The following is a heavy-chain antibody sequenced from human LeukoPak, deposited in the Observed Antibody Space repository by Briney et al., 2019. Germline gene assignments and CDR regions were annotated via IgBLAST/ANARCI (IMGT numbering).Heavy chain of an antibody. CDR1: GFTFSTFA. J-gene: IGHJ3*01. Sequence: GGSLRLSCAASGFTFSTFAMGWVRQPPGKGLEWVSSTTGSGITAYDADSVKGRFTISRDNSKNTLYLQMYSLRAEDTATYHCAKDRTTVITNAFDVWGQGTVVSVSS. CDR2: TTGSGITA. D-gene: IGHD4-23*01. V-gene: IGHV3-23*01. CDR3: AKDRTTVITNAFDV.